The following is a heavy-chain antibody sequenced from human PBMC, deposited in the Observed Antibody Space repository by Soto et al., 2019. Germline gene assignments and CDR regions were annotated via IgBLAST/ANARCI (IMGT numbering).Heavy chain of an antibody. J-gene: IGHJ3*02. Sequence: GGSLRLSCAASGYNFGPFWXHWVRQAPGKGLVWVSHINSDGSTILYADSVKGRFTISRDNAKNTLYLEMNSLGAEDTAVYYCTNIGRSDRAFDIWGQGTMVTVSS. D-gene: IGHD5-12*01. CDR3: TNIGRSDRAFDI. V-gene: IGHV3-74*01. CDR1: GYNFGPFW. CDR2: INSDGSTI.